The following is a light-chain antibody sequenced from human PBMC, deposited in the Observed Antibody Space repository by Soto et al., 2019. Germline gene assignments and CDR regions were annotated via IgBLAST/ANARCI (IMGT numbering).Light chain of an antibody. CDR3: CSYTSSSNTEL. CDR2: DVN. Sequence: QSALTQPASVSGSPGQSITISCTGSSSDVGGYNYVSWYQQHAGKAPKLIIYDVNIRPSGVSNRFSGSKSDNTASLTVSGLRAEDEADYYCCSYTSSSNTELLGGGTKLTVL. J-gene: IGLJ2*01. V-gene: IGLV2-14*01. CDR1: SSDVGGYNY.